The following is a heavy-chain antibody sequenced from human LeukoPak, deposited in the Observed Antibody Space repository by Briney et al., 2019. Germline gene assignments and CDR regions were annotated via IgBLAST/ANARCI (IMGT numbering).Heavy chain of an antibody. V-gene: IGHV4-59*01. CDR3: ATSIAVVGPRGWFDP. J-gene: IGHJ5*02. D-gene: IGHD6-19*01. CDR2: IYYSGST. CDR1: GGSISSYY. Sequence: SETLSLTCTVSGGSISSYYWSWIRQPPGKGLEWIGYIYYSGSTNYNPSLKSRVTISVDTSKNQFSLKLSSVTAADTAVYYCATSIAVVGPRGWFDPWGQGTLVTVSS.